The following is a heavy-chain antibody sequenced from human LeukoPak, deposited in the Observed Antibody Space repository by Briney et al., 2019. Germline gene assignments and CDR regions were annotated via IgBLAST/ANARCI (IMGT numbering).Heavy chain of an antibody. Sequence: GGSLRLSCAASGFTFHNFAMSWVRHAPGKGLEWVSAISGSGGSTYYADSVKGRFTISRDNSKNTLYLQMNSLRAEDTAVYYCAKLGYSYGDAFDYWGQGTLVTVSS. V-gene: IGHV3-23*01. J-gene: IGHJ4*02. CDR1: GFTFHNFA. CDR2: ISGSGGST. D-gene: IGHD5-18*01. CDR3: AKLGYSYGDAFDY.